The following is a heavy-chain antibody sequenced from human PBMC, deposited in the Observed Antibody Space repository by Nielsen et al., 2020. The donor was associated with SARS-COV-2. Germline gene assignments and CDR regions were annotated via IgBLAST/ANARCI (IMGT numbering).Heavy chain of an antibody. Sequence: ASVKVSCKASGYSFTTYGMNWVPQAPGQGLEWMGWFNTYTGNPTYAQGFTGRFVFSLDTSVSTAYLQICSLKTEDTAVYYCASALRYFDWLLLYGMDVWGQGTTVTVSS. J-gene: IGHJ6*02. CDR2: FNTYTGNP. V-gene: IGHV7-81*01. D-gene: IGHD3-9*01. CDR1: GYSFTTYG. CDR3: ASALRYFDWLLLYGMDV.